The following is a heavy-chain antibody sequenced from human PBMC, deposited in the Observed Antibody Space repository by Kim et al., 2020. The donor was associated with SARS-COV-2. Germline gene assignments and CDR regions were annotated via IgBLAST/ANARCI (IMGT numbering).Heavy chain of an antibody. Sequence: YADAGKGRLTISRDNAKNSLYLQMDSLRDEDTAVYYCARDNEGCDRRFDYWGQGTLVTVSS. J-gene: IGHJ4*02. CDR3: ARDNEGCDRRFDY. D-gene: IGHD2-21*02. V-gene: IGHV3-48*02.